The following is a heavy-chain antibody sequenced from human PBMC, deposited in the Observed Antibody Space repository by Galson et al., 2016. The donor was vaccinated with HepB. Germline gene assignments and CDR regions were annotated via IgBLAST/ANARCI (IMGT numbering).Heavy chain of an antibody. Sequence: SVKVSCKASGYTFSDYGISWVRQAPGQGLEWMGRVNPGSGKTGYAQKFQGRVSMTRDTSISTAYMELSSLRVEDTAVYYCARGGLFYGMDVWGQGTTVSVSS. J-gene: IGHJ6*02. V-gene: IGHV1-8*02. CDR2: VNPGSGKT. D-gene: IGHD2-21*01. CDR1: GYTFSDYG. CDR3: ARGGLFYGMDV.